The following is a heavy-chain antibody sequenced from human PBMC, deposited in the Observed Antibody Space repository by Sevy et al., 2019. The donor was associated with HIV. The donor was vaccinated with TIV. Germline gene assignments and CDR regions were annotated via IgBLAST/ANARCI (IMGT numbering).Heavy chain of an antibody. J-gene: IGHJ3*02. CDR1: GFTFGSYW. CDR2: ISDDGRST. Sequence: GGSLRLSCGASGFTFGSYWMHWVRQVPGKGLEWVSRISDDGRSTTYADSVRGRFTISRDNAKNTLYLQMNGLRADDTDVYYCERDSVTVSGIVLYALDIWGQGTMVTVSS. V-gene: IGHV3-74*01. CDR3: ERDSVTVSGIVLYALDI. D-gene: IGHD3-3*01.